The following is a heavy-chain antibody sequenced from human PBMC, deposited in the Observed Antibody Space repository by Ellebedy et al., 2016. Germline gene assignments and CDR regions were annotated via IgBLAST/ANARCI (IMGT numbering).Heavy chain of an antibody. Sequence: ASVKVSCXASGYTFTSYDINWVRQATGQGLEWMGWMNPNSGNTGYAQKFQGRVTMTRNTSISTAYMELSSLRSEDTAVYYCATLGPDYGGNPFDYWGQGTLVTVSS. CDR3: ATLGPDYGGNPFDY. D-gene: IGHD4-23*01. CDR2: MNPNSGNT. J-gene: IGHJ4*02. V-gene: IGHV1-8*01. CDR1: GYTFTSYD.